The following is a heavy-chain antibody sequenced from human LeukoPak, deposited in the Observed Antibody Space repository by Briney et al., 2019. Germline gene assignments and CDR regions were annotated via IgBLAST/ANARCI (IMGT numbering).Heavy chain of an antibody. Sequence: SSETLSLTCTVSGGSISSYYWSWIRQPPGKGLEWIGYIYYSGSTNYNPSLKSRVTISVDTSKNQFSLKLSSVTAADTAVYYCARGYFSGSYFDYWGQGTLVTVSS. J-gene: IGHJ4*02. CDR3: ARGYFSGSYFDY. CDR2: IYYSGST. V-gene: IGHV4-59*12. D-gene: IGHD1-26*01. CDR1: GGSISSYY.